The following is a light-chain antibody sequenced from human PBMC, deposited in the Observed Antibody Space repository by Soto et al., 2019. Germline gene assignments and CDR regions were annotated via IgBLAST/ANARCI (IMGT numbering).Light chain of an antibody. V-gene: IGKV1-5*01. CDR3: QQYNSYSPT. J-gene: IGKJ1*01. CDR1: RSISSW. CDR2: DAS. Sequence: DIPMTQSPSTLSASVGDRVTITCRASRSISSWLAWYQQKPGKAPKLLIYDASSLESGVPSRFSGSGSGTEFTLTISSLQPDDFATYYCQQYNSYSPTFGQGTKVEIK.